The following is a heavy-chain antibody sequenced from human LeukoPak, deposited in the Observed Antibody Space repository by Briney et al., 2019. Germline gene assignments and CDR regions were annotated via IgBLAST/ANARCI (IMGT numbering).Heavy chain of an antibody. J-gene: IGHJ4*02. CDR1: GFTFSSYA. V-gene: IGHV3-30*04. D-gene: IGHD2-2*01. CDR3: ARGGEGYCSSTSCHPFDY. CDR2: ISYDGTNK. Sequence: GGSLRLSCAASGFTFSSYAMHWVRQAPGKGLEWVAVISYDGTNKYYADSVKGRFTISRDNSKNTLYLQMNSLRAEDTAVYYCARGGEGYCSSTSCHPFDYWGQGTLVTVSS.